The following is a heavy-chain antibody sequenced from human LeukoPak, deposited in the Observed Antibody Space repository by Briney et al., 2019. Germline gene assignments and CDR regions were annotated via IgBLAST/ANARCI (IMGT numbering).Heavy chain of an antibody. D-gene: IGHD3-22*01. CDR1: GFTFSDYY. J-gene: IGHJ5*02. CDR3: ARDCRPLTYYYDSSGYYYGLYNWFDP. V-gene: IGHV3-11*01. CDR2: ISSSGSTI. Sequence: PGGSLRLSCAASGFTFSDYYMSWIRQAPGKGLEWVSYISSSGSTIYYADSVKGRFTISRDNAKNSLYLQMNSLRAEDTAVYYCARDCRPLTYYYDSSGYYYGLYNWFDPWGQGTLVTVSS.